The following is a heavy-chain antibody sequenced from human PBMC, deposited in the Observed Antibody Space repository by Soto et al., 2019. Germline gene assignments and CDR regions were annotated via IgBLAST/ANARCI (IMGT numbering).Heavy chain of an antibody. CDR1: GFTFSSYG. V-gene: IGHV3-30*18. CDR3: AKAGYYDSSGYYSPYYYGMAV. CDR2: ISYDGSNK. D-gene: IGHD3-22*01. J-gene: IGHJ6*02. Sequence: GGSLRLSCAASGFTFSSYGMHWVRQAPGKGLEWVAVISYDGSNKYYADSVKGRFTISRDNSKNTLYLQMNSLRAEDTAVYYCAKAGYYDSSGYYSPYYYGMAVWGQGTTVTVSS.